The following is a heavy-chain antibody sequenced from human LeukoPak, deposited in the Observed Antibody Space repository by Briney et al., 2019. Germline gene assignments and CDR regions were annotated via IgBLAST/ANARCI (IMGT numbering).Heavy chain of an antibody. Sequence: GGSLRLSYAASGFAFSYYAMHWVRQAPGKGLEWVAVISYDGSNEYYADSVKGRFTISGDISKNMLYLQMNSLRAEDTAMYYCARDSRSYCTSPFDFWGQGTLVTVSS. CDR3: ARDSRSYCTSPFDF. CDR2: ISYDGSNE. V-gene: IGHV3-30-3*01. D-gene: IGHD2-8*01. J-gene: IGHJ4*02. CDR1: GFAFSYYA.